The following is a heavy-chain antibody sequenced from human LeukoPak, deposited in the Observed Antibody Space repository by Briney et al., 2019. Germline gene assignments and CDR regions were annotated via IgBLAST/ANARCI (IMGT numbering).Heavy chain of an antibody. Sequence: PSETLSLTCAVYGGSFSGYYWTWIRQRPGKGLEWIGEINHSGSTNYNPSLKSRVTISVDTSKNQFSLKLSSVTAADTAVYYCARARGAVAAYFDYWGHGTLVTVSS. J-gene: IGHJ4*01. CDR2: INHSGST. CDR3: ARARGAVAAYFDY. D-gene: IGHD6-19*01. V-gene: IGHV4-34*01. CDR1: GGSFSGYY.